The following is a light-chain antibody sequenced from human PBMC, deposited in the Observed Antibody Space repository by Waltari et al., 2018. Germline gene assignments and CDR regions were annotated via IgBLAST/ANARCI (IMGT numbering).Light chain of an antibody. CDR3: QQYAISPRT. V-gene: IGKV3-20*01. J-gene: IGKJ1*01. CDR2: GTS. CDR1: QSVSSSY. Sequence: EIVLTQSPGTLSLSPGERATLSCRASQSVSSSYLAWYQQKPGQAPRLLMYGTSSRATGIPDRLSGSGSGTDFTLTISRLEPEDFAVYYCQQYAISPRTFGQGTKVEIK.